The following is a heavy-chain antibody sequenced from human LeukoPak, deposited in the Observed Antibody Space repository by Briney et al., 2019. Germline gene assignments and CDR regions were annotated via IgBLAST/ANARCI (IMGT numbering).Heavy chain of an antibody. CDR3: VKDLVAASENVRGWYPMDY. V-gene: IGHV3-43*01. D-gene: IGHD6-19*01. Sequence: GGSLRLSCAASGFTFAEYTMHWVRQAPGKGLEWVSLISWNGARIHYGDSVKGRFTISRENSKNSLYLQMNSLRTEDTALYYCVKDLVAASENVRGWYPMDYWGQGTLVTVSS. J-gene: IGHJ4*02. CDR2: ISWNGARI. CDR1: GFTFAEYT.